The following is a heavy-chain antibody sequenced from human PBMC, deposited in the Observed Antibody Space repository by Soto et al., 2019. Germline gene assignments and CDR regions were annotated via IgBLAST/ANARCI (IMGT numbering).Heavy chain of an antibody. D-gene: IGHD6-19*01. CDR1: GFNFNKYA. J-gene: IGHJ4*02. Sequence: EVQVLESGGGLVRPGESLRLSCAASGFNFNKYAMSWVCQAPGEGLEWVSGISCCGGTASYADSVKGRFTIARDDAKNTLYLDMNSLRVEDTAEYYCAKADGQQWLLPHLENWGRGTLVTVS. CDR3: AKADGQQWLLPHLEN. V-gene: IGHV3-23*01. CDR2: ISCCGGTA.